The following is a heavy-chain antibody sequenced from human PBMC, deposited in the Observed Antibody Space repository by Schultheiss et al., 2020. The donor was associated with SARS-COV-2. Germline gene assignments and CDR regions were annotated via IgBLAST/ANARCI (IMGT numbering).Heavy chain of an antibody. CDR2: IIPIFGTA. J-gene: IGHJ4*02. V-gene: IGHV1-69*06. Sequence: SVKVSCKASGYTFTSYGISWVRQAPGQGLEWMGGIIPIFGTANYAQKFQGRVTITADKSTSTAYMELSSLRAEDTAVYFCAKPVPVADPFDSWGQGTLVTVS. D-gene: IGHD6-19*01. CDR3: AKPVPVADPFDS. CDR1: GYTFTSYG.